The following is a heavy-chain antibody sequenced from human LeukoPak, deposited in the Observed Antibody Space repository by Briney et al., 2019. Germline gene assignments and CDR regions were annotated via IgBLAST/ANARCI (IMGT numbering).Heavy chain of an antibody. D-gene: IGHD6-19*01. CDR1: GFTFSSYS. CDR3: AKDRRDSSGWYDWFDP. Sequence: GGSLRLSCAASGFTFSSYSMNWVRQAPGKGLEWVSSISSSSSYIYYAGSVKGRFTISRDNSKNTLSLQMNSLRAEDTAVYYCAKDRRDSSGWYDWFDPWGQGTLVTVSS. CDR2: ISSSSSYI. V-gene: IGHV3-21*04. J-gene: IGHJ5*02.